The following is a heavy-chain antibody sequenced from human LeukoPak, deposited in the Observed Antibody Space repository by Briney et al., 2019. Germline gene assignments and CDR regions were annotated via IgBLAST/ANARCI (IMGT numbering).Heavy chain of an antibody. V-gene: IGHV4-38-2*02. CDR1: GYSISSGYY. CDR3: ARCLLLADY. CDR2: IYHSGST. D-gene: IGHD2/OR15-2a*01. Sequence: SETLSLTCTVSGYSISSGYYWGWIRQPPGKGLEWIGSIYHSGSTYYNPSLKSRVTISVDTSKNQFSLKLSSVTAADTAVYYCARCLLLADYWGQGTLVTVSS. J-gene: IGHJ4*02.